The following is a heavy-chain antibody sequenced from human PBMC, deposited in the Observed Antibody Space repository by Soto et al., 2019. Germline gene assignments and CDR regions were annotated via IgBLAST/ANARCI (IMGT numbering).Heavy chain of an antibody. CDR3: ARSRTGNYDSSGYSLGYHFDY. CDR2: IYYSGST. Sequence: SETLSLTCTVSGGSISSYYWNWIRQPPGKGLEWIGHIYYSGSTNYNPSLKSRVTISVDTSKNQFSLKLSSVTAADTAVYYCARSRTGNYDSSGYSLGYHFDYWGQGTLVTVSS. V-gene: IGHV4-59*01. D-gene: IGHD3-22*01. CDR1: GGSISSYY. J-gene: IGHJ4*02.